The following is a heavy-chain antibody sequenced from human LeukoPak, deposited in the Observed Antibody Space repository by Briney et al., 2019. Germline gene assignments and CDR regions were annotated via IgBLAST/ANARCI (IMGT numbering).Heavy chain of an antibody. CDR2: FDPEDGET. V-gene: IGHV1-24*01. CDR3: ARDASSSSWYEDY. J-gene: IGHJ4*02. Sequence: ASVKVSCKVSGYTLTELSMHWVRQAPGKGLEWMGGFDPEDGETIYAHKFQGRVTMTRDTSTSTVYMELSSLRSEDTAVYYCARDASSSSWYEDYWGQGTLVTVSS. D-gene: IGHD6-13*01. CDR1: GYTLTELS.